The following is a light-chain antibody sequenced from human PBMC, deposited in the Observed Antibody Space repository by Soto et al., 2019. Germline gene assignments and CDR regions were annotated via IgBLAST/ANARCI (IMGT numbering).Light chain of an antibody. CDR1: SSDVGGYNY. CDR2: EVS. CDR3: SSYTSSSTTYV. J-gene: IGLJ1*01. V-gene: IGLV2-14*01. Sequence: QSVLTQPASVSGSPGQSITISFTGTSSDVGGYNYVSWYQQHPGKAPKLMIYEVSNRPSGVSNRFSGSKSGNTASLTISGLQAEDEADYYCSSYTSSSTTYVFGTGTKLTVL.